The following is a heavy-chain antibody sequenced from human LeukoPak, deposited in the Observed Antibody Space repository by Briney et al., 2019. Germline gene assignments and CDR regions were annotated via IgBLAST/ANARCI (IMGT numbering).Heavy chain of an antibody. V-gene: IGHV1-2*02. Sequence: GASVKVSCKASGYTFTGYYIHWVRQAPGQGLEWMGWINPNSGGTNYAQKFQGRLTMTRDTSIETAYMEVSRLKSDDTAIYYCARTYYYGTGSPKPDYWGQGTLVTVSS. J-gene: IGHJ4*02. D-gene: IGHD3-10*01. CDR2: INPNSGGT. CDR1: GYTFTGYY. CDR3: ARTYYYGTGSPKPDY.